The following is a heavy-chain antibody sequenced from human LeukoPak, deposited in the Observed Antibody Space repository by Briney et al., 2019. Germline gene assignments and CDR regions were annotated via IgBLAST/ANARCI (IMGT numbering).Heavy chain of an antibody. CDR2: IFPGDSDT. D-gene: IGHD6-19*01. CDR3: ARQGAGGWYITPFDA. Sequence: GESLKISCKGSGYYFTNYWIAWVRQMPGKGLEWMGIIFPGDSDTRYSPSFQGQVTISADKSMNTAYLQWSNLKASDTAIYYCARQGAGGWYITPFDAWGRGTLVTVSS. CDR1: GYYFTNYW. V-gene: IGHV5-51*01. J-gene: IGHJ4*02.